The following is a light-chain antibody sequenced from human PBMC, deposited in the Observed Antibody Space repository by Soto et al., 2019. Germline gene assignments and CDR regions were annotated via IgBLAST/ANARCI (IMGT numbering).Light chain of an antibody. CDR1: SSDVGSYNL. CDR3: CSYAGGSTVV. V-gene: IGLV2-23*01. Sequence: QLVLTQPASVSGSPGQSITFSCTGTSSDVGSYNLVSWYQHHPGKGPKLMIYEGSKRPSGVSNRFSGSKSGNTASLTISGLQTEDEADYYCCSYAGGSTVVFGGGTKVTVL. J-gene: IGLJ2*01. CDR2: EGS.